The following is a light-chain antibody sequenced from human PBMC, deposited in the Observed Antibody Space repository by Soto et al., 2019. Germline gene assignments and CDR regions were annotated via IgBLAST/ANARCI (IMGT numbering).Light chain of an antibody. CDR1: QGVTSTY. J-gene: IGKJ1*01. CDR2: GAS. Sequence: EIVLTQSPGTLSLSPGERATFSCRASQGVTSTYLAWYQQKPGQAPRLLIYGASSRATGIPDRFSGSGSGTDFILTISRLEPEDFAMYYCQQYGSSWTFGQGTKVEIK. CDR3: QQYGSSWT. V-gene: IGKV3-20*01.